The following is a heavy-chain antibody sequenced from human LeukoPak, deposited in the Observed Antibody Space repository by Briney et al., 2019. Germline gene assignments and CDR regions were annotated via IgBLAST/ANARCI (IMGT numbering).Heavy chain of an antibody. Sequence: SQTLSLTCAISGDSVSSNSAAWNWIRQSPSRGLEWLGRTYYRSKCYNDYAVSVKSRITINPDTSKNQFSLQLNSVTPEDTAVYYCARDRHDGYSSGWTWVHNWFDPWGQGTLVTVSS. J-gene: IGHJ5*02. CDR1: GDSVSSNSAA. CDR3: ARDRHDGYSSGWTWVHNWFDP. D-gene: IGHD6-19*01. V-gene: IGHV6-1*01. CDR2: TYYRSKCYN.